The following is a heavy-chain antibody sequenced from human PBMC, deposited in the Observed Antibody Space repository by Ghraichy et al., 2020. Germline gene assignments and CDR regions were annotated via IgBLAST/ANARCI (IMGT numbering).Heavy chain of an antibody. CDR1: GGSISSSSYY. D-gene: IGHD2-15*01. V-gene: IGHV4-39*01. CDR3: ARHVKGGGWFDP. J-gene: IGHJ5*02. CDR2: IYYSGST. Sequence: SETLSLTCTVSGGSISSSSYYWGWIRQPPGKGLEWIGSIYYSGSTYYNPSLKSRVTISVDTSKNQFSLKLSSVTAADTAVYYCARHVKGGGWFDPWGQGTLVTVSS.